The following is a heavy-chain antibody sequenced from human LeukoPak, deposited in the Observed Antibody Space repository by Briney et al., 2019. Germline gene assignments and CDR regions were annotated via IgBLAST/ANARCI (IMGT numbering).Heavy chain of an antibody. Sequence: GGSLRLSCAASGFSFYIYAMHWVRQTPGKGLEWVANIKQDGSEKNYVDSLKGRFTISRVNAKNSLYLQMNSLRAEDTAVYYCARDSAAVTGEGHTDYWGQGTLVTVSS. CDR1: GFSFYIYA. CDR3: ARDSAAVTGEGHTDY. CDR2: IKQDGSEK. V-gene: IGHV3-7*01. J-gene: IGHJ4*02. D-gene: IGHD2-21*02.